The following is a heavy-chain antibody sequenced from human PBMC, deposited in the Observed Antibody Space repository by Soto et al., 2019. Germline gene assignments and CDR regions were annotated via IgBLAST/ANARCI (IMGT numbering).Heavy chain of an antibody. CDR1: GGTFSSYA. CDR2: IIPIFGTA. Sequence: QVQLVQSGAEVKKPGSSVKVSCKASGGTFSSYAISWVRQAPGQGLEWMGGIIPIFGTANYAQKFKGRVTSTADESTSTAYMELSSLRSEDTAVYYCARERQRVPAYYYYYGMDVWGQGTTVTVSS. J-gene: IGHJ6*02. V-gene: IGHV1-69*01. CDR3: ARERQRVPAYYYYYGMDV. D-gene: IGHD6-6*01.